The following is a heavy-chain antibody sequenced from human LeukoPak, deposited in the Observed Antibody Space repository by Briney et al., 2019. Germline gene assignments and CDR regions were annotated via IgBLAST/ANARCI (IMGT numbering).Heavy chain of an antibody. V-gene: IGHV4-61*02. CDR2: IYTSGTT. CDR1: GGSISSGSYY. J-gene: IGHJ5*02. D-gene: IGHD2-8*01. CDR3: ARDHKVSSWFDP. Sequence: SEALSLTCTVSGGSISSGSYYWSWIRQPAGKGLEWIGRIYTSGTTNYNPSLKSRVTISVETSKNHFSLKLSSVTAADTAVYYCARDHKVSSWFDPWGQGTLVTVSS.